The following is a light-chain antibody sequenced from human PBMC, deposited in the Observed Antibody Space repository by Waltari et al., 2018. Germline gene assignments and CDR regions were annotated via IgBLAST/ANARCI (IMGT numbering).Light chain of an antibody. V-gene: IGLV3-19*01. J-gene: IGLJ1*01. CDR1: SPRKNF. CDR3: YSRDSRDTTGDQYV. Sequence: SSELTQDPAVSVALGQTVRITCQGDSPRKNFASCYQQRPGPAPLLVIFAKKNRPSGIPDRFSGSSSGDTASLTITGAQAEDEADYYCYSRDSRDTTGDQYVFGTGTKVTVL. CDR2: AKK.